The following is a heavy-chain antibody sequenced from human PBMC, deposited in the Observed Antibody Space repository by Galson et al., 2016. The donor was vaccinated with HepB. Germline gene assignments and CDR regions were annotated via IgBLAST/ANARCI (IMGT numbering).Heavy chain of an antibody. CDR2: ISGYDGDI. Sequence: MGWISGYDGDINYAQKVQGRVIMTTDTSTSTAYMELRSLRSDDTAVYYCARERARHWYFDLWGRGTLITVSS. D-gene: IGHD6-6*01. CDR3: ARERARHWYFDL. V-gene: IGHV1-18*01. J-gene: IGHJ2*01.